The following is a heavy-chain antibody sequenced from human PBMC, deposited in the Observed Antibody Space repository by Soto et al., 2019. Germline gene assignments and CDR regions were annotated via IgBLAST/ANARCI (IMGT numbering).Heavy chain of an antibody. CDR2: IIPIFGTA. CDR3: ARDKGITMIVGYAFDI. D-gene: IGHD3-22*01. CDR1: GGTFSSYA. V-gene: IGHV1-69*06. Sequence: ASVKVSCKASGGTFSSYAISWVRQAPGQGLEWMGGIIPIFGTANYAQKFQGRVTITADKSTSTAYMELSSLRSEDTAVYYCARDKGITMIVGYAFDIWGQGTMVTVSS. J-gene: IGHJ3*02.